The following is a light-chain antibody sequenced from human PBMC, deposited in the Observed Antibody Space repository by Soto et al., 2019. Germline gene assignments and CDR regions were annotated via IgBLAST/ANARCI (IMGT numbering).Light chain of an antibody. V-gene: IGKV4-1*01. Sequence: DIVMTQSPDSLAVSLGERATINCRSSQSVLYTSDNKNYLAWYQQKPGQPPKVVIYWASTRESGVPDRFSGSGSGTDFTLTISSLQAEDVAVYYCQQYYTTPRTFGQGTKVELK. CDR1: QSVLYTSDNKNY. CDR3: QQYYTTPRT. J-gene: IGKJ1*01. CDR2: WAS.